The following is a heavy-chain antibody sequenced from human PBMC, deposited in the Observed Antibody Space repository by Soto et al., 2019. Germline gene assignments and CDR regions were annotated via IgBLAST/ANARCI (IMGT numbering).Heavy chain of an antibody. CDR2: IYYSGRT. CDR3: TAAGSKYYFDY. CDR1: GGSVISGSYY. Sequence: LSLTCTVSGGSVISGSYYWSWIRQPPGKGLEWIGYIYYSGRTNYNPSLKSRVTISVDTSKNQFSLKLSSVTAADTAVYYCTAAGSKYYFDYWGQGTLVTVSS. J-gene: IGHJ4*02. D-gene: IGHD6-13*01. V-gene: IGHV4-61*01.